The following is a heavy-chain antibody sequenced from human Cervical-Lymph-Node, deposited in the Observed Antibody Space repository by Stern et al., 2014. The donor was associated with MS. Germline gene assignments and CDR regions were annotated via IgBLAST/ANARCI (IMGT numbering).Heavy chain of an antibody. CDR2: INGGPGTT. CDR3: ARQPDYSDFLDF. CDR1: GYNFIDHA. D-gene: IGHD4-11*01. J-gene: IGHJ4*02. Sequence: QVHLVQSGAEVKKPGASMTISCKTSGYNFIDHAIHWVRQAPGQRLEWMGRINGGPGTTKYSQKFQGRVSFARDKAASAAYMDLSSLSPDDTAVYYCARQPDYSDFLDFWGQGTLVTVS. V-gene: IGHV1-3*01.